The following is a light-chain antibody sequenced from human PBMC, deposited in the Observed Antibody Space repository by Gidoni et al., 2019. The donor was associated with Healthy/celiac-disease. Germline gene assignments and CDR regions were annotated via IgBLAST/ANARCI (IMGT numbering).Light chain of an antibody. Sequence: DIQMTQSPSSLSASVGDRVTITCRASQSISSYLNWYQQKPGKAPKLLIYAASSLQSGVPSRFRCSGSGTDFTLTISSLQPEDVATYYCQQSYCTPWTFGQGTKLEIK. CDR3: QQSYCTPWT. CDR2: AAS. CDR1: QSISSY. J-gene: IGKJ2*02. V-gene: IGKV1-39*01.